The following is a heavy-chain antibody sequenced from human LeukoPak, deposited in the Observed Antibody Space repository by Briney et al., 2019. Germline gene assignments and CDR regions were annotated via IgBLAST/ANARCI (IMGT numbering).Heavy chain of an antibody. CDR3: ARDKFGGTDY. CDR1: GFTFSSSW. CDR2: IRQDGSEK. Sequence: GGSLRLSCAASGFTFSSSWMSWVRQAPGKGLEWVANIRQDGSEKYYVNSVKGRFTISRDNAKNSLYLQMNSLRAEDTAVYYCARDKFGGTDYWGQGTLVTVSS. D-gene: IGHD3-16*01. J-gene: IGHJ4*02. V-gene: IGHV3-7*01.